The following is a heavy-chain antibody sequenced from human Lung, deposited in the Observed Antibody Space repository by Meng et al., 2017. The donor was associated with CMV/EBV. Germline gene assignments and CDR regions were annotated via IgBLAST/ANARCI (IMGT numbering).Heavy chain of an antibody. V-gene: IGHV4-4*02. J-gene: IGHJ4*02. CDR2: IYHSGST. Sequence: SETLSLXXAVSGGSISSSNWWSWVRQPPGKGLEWIGEIYHSGSTNYNPSLKSRVTISVDKSKNQFSLKLSSVTAADTAVYYCARVTIVVAQYYFGYWGQGTXVTVSS. D-gene: IGHD3-22*01. CDR3: ARVTIVVAQYYFGY. CDR1: GGSISSSNW.